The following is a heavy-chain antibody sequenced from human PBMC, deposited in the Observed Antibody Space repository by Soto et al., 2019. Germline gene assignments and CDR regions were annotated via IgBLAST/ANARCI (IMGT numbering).Heavy chain of an antibody. J-gene: IGHJ5*02. CDR1: GGTFSGYY. Sequence: SETLSLTCAVYGGTFSGYYWSWIRQPPGKGLEKIKEINHSRSTNYNQSLTGRDTISVDTSKNQFSLKLSPVTAAFTVVYYCASLPLANVGYWFDPWGQGTLVTVSS. D-gene: IGHD6-13*01. CDR3: ASLPLANVGYWFDP. V-gene: IGHV4-34*01. CDR2: INHSRST.